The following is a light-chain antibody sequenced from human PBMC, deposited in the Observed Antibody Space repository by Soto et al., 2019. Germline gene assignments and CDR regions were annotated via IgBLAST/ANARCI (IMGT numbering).Light chain of an antibody. V-gene: IGKV1-5*03. Sequence: DIQMTQSPSTLSASVGDRVTITCRASQSISSWLAWYQQKPGKAPKLLIYTASTLESGVPSRFSGSGSGTEFTLTISSLQPDDFASYYCQQYNTFPLTFGGGTKVEIK. J-gene: IGKJ4*01. CDR1: QSISSW. CDR3: QQYNTFPLT. CDR2: TAS.